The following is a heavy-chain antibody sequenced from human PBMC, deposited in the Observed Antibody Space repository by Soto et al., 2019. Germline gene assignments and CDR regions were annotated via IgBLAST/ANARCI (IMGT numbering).Heavy chain of an antibody. CDR3: AREVGSGSPAWYFNV. J-gene: IGHJ2*01. D-gene: IGHD1-26*01. Sequence: QLQLQESGSGLVKPSQTLSLTCAVSGGSISSGGYSWSWLRQPPGKGLEWIGYIFHSGSTYYNPSLKSRVTISVDVSKNHFSMELSSVTAADTAVYYCAREVGSGSPAWYFNVWGRGTLVTVSS. CDR1: GGSISSGGYS. V-gene: IGHV4-30-2*01. CDR2: IFHSGST.